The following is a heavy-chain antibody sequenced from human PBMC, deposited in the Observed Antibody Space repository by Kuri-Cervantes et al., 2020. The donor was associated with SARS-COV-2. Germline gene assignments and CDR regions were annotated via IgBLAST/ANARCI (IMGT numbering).Heavy chain of an antibody. D-gene: IGHD3-3*01. CDR2: INHSGST. V-gene: IGHV4-34*01. J-gene: IGHJ3*02. Sequence: SETLSLTCAVYGGSFSGYYWSWIRQPPGKGLEWIGEINHSGSTNYNPSLKSRVTISVDTSKNQFSLKLSSVTAADTAVYYCARAGEWLFGDAFDIWGQGTMVTVSS. CDR3: ARAGEWLFGDAFDI. CDR1: GGSFSGYY.